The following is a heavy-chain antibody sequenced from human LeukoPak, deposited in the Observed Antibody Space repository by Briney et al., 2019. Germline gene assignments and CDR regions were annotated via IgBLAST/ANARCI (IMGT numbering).Heavy chain of an antibody. D-gene: IGHD3-3*01. V-gene: IGHV3-23*01. J-gene: IGHJ6*02. Sequence: GGSLRLSCAASGFTFSSYAMHWVRQAPGKGLEWVSAISGSGGSTYYADSVKGRFTISRDNSKNTLYLQMNSLRAEDTAVYYCAKEDRNYDFWSGYSYYYYYGMDVWGQGTTVTVSS. CDR3: AKEDRNYDFWSGYSYYYYYGMDV. CDR1: GFTFSSYA. CDR2: ISGSGGST.